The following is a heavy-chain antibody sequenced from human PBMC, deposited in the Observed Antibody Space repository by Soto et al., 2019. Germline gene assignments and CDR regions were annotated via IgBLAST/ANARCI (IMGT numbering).Heavy chain of an antibody. D-gene: IGHD3-22*01. J-gene: IGHJ4*02. CDR1: GFAFSTYA. CDR2: IVGTAGST. V-gene: IGHV3-23*01. CDR3: AQIPPRYDTSGYPIPDY. Sequence: GGSLRLSCAVSGFAFSTYAMSWVRQAPGKGLEWVSSIVGTAGSTYYADSVRGRFTISRDNSKNTLYLQMNSLRAEDTAIYFCAQIPPRYDTSGYPIPDYWGQGTLVTVSS.